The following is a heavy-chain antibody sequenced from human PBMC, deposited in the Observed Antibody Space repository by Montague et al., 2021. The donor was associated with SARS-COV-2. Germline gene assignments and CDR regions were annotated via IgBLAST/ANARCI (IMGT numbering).Heavy chain of an antibody. CDR2: KYYRSKWYN. J-gene: IGHJ3*01. D-gene: IGHD2-2*03. CDR3: ARKMDSSFDV. Sequence: VSPGASLSSDSLPWHWIRPSPSRGLEWLASKYYRSKWYNDSAPSVSGRATVKPDTSRNQFSLHLDSVTPEDTALYFCARKMDSSFDVWGKGTMVIVSS. V-gene: IGHV6-1*01. CDR1: GASLSSDSLP.